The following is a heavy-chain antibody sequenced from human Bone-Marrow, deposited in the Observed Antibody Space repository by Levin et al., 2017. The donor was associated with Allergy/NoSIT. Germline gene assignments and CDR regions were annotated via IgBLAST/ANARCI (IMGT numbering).Heavy chain of an antibody. J-gene: IGHJ6*03. D-gene: IGHD5-12*01. CDR2: ISSGGTTI. Sequence: GESLKISCAASGFTFSTYTMNWVRQAPGKGLEWVSYISSGGTTIFYAGSVKGRFTISRDNAKNSLYLQMSSLRAEDTAVYYCARYSGGYDGDYYYYYMDVWGKGTTVTVSS. V-gene: IGHV3-48*01. CDR3: ARYSGGYDGDYYYYYMDV. CDR1: GFTFSTYT.